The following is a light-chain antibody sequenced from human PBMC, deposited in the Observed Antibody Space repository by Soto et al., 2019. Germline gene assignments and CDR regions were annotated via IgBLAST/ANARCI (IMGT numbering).Light chain of an antibody. CDR2: RSN. Sequence: QSVLTQPPSASGTPGQRVTIPCSGSSSNIGQNYVFWYQVVPGTAPKLLIYRSNQRPSGVPDRFSGSKSGTTASLAISGLRSEDEAEYYCTSWDDGLGGVFGGGTKVTVL. CDR1: SSNIGQNY. J-gene: IGLJ2*01. V-gene: IGLV1-47*01. CDR3: TSWDDGLGGV.